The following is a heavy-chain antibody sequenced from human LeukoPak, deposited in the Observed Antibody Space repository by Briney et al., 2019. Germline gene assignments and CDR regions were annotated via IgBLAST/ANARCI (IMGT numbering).Heavy chain of an antibody. Sequence: GGSLRLPCAASGFTFSSYAMNWVRQAPGKGLEWVSSISNSDGSTYYADFVKGRFTISRDNSKNTLHLQMNSLRAEDTAVYYCAKSLGVGGYTRYKGFDQWGQGTLVTVSS. V-gene: IGHV3-23*01. CDR1: GFTFSSYA. J-gene: IGHJ4*02. CDR2: ISNSDGST. D-gene: IGHD5-24*01. CDR3: AKSLGVGGYTRYKGFDQ.